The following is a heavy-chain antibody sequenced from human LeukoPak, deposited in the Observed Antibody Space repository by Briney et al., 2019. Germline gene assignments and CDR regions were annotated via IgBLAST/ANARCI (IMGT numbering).Heavy chain of an antibody. CDR2: IYYSGST. CDR3: ARKSRFLNCYDRTFDY. CDR1: GGSISSYY. V-gene: IGHV4-59*12. D-gene: IGHD3-22*01. Sequence: SETLSLTCTVSGGSISSYYWSWIRQPPGKGLEWIGYIYYSGSTNYNPSLKSRVTISVDTSKNQFSLKLSSVTAADTAVYYCARKSRFLNCYDRTFDYWGQGTLVTVSS. J-gene: IGHJ4*02.